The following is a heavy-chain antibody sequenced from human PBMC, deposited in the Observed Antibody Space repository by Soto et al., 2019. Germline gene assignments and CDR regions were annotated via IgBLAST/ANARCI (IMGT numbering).Heavy chain of an antibody. V-gene: IGHV3-23*01. Sequence: GGSLRLSCAASGFTFSSYAMSWVRQAPGKGLEWVSAISGSGGSTYYADSVKGRFTISRDNPKNTLYLQMNSLRAEDTAVYYCAKVEYSSSANWFGPWGQGTLVTVSS. CDR1: GFTFSSYA. CDR3: AKVEYSSSANWFGP. J-gene: IGHJ5*02. D-gene: IGHD6-6*01. CDR2: ISGSGGST.